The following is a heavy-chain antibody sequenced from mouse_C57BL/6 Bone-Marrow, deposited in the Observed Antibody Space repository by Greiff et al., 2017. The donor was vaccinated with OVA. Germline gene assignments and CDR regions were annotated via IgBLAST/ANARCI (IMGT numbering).Heavy chain of an antibody. V-gene: IGHV2-5*01. J-gene: IGHJ4*01. CDR1: GFSLTSYG. CDR2: IWRGGST. CDR3: AKRVYGSSYDYYAMDY. D-gene: IGHD1-1*01. Sequence: VQLKESGPGLVQPSQSVSITCTVSGFSLTSYGVHWVRQSPGKGLEWLGVIWRGGSTEYNAAFMSRLSITKDNSKSQVFFKMNSLQADDTAIYYCAKRVYGSSYDYYAMDYWGQGTSVTVSS.